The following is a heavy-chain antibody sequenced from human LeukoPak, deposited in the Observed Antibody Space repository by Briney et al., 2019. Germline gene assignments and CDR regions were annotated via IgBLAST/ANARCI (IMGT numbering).Heavy chain of an antibody. J-gene: IGHJ4*02. Sequence: WASVKVSCKASGYTFTSYGISWVRQAPGQGLEWMGGIIPIFGTANYAQKFQGRVTITADESTSTAYMELSSLRSEDTAVYYCAREVVNGGNDYWGQGTLVTVSS. CDR2: IIPIFGTA. V-gene: IGHV1-69*13. CDR1: GYTFTSYG. CDR3: AREVVNGGNDY. D-gene: IGHD4-23*01.